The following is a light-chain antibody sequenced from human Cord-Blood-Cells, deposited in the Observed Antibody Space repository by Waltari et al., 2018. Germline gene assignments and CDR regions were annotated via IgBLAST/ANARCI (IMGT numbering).Light chain of an antibody. CDR3: QGWDSSSDHWV. CDR1: NIGSKS. CDR2: DDS. Sequence: SYVLTQPASVSVAPGKTARITCGGNNIGSKSVHWDQQKPGQAPVLVVYDDSDRPSGIPGRFSGSNSGSTATLPISRVEAGHEPDYYCQGWDSSSDHWVFGGGTKLTVL. V-gene: IGLV3-21*03. J-gene: IGLJ3*02.